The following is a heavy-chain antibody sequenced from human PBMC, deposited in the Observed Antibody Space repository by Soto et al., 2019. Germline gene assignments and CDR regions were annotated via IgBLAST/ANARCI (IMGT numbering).Heavy chain of an antibody. CDR2: ISDYNGNT. CDR1: GYTFTTYG. Sequence: ASVKVSCKASGYTFTTYGINWVRQAPGQGLEWMGWISDYNGNTNYAQKFQGRVTMTTDTSTSTAYLELRSLRSDDTAVYYCVGQPYGSGTYYNVYGMDVWGQGTTVTVSS. D-gene: IGHD3-10*01. V-gene: IGHV1-18*01. CDR3: VGQPYGSGTYYNVYGMDV. J-gene: IGHJ6*02.